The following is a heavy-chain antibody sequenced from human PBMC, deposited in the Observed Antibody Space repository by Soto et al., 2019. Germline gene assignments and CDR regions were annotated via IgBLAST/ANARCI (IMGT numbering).Heavy chain of an antibody. V-gene: IGHV4-30-2*01. Sequence: SETLSLTCAVSGGSISRGGYSWSWIRQPPGKGLEWIGYIYHSGSTYYNPSLKSRVTISVDRSKSQFSLKLSSVTAADTAVYYWARAYYYDSSSYFDYWGQGTLVTVSS. J-gene: IGHJ4*02. D-gene: IGHD3-22*01. CDR3: ARAYYYDSSSYFDY. CDR1: GGSISRGGYS. CDR2: IYHSGST.